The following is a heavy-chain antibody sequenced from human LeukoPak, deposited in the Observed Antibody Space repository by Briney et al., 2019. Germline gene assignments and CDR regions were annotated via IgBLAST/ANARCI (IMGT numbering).Heavy chain of an antibody. CDR1: GFTFSSYS. CDR3: ARDHDMITFGGVIVMCAFDI. Sequence: GGSLRLSCAASGFTFSSYSMNWVRQAPGKGLEWVSSISSSSSYIYYADSVKGRFTISRDNAKNSLYLQMNSLRAEDMAVYYCARDHDMITFGGVIVMCAFDIWGQGTMVTVSS. J-gene: IGHJ3*02. CDR2: ISSSSSYI. V-gene: IGHV3-21*01. D-gene: IGHD3-16*02.